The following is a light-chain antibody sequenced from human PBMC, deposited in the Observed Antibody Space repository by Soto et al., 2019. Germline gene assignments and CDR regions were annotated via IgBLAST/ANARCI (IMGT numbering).Light chain of an antibody. CDR3: QQHYSSLRT. V-gene: IGKV4-1*01. CDR2: GAS. Sequence: DIVMTQSPDSLAVSLGETATINCKSSQSVLYTSNNKNYLAWFQQKPGQPPKLLIYGASTRESGVPDRFSGSGSGTDFTLTISSLQAEDVAVYYCQQHYSSLRTFGQGTKVEI. CDR1: QSVLYTSNNKNY. J-gene: IGKJ1*01.